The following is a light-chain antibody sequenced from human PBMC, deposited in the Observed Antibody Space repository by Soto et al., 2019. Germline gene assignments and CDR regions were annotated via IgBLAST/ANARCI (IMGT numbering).Light chain of an antibody. Sequence: EITQKKSSLSASVGDRVTITTSDSQSISSYLNWYQQKPGKAPKLLIYAASSLQSGVPSRFSGSGSGTDFTLTISSLQPEDFATYYCQQGYSTPLGRFGHVAMVAIK. J-gene: IGKJ1*01. CDR2: AAS. V-gene: IGKV1-39*01. CDR3: QQGYSTPLGR. CDR1: QSISSY.